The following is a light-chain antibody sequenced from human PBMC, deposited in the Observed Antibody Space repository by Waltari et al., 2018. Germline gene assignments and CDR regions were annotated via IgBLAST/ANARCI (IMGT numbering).Light chain of an antibody. CDR3: GTWDSSLSGAV. Sequence: QSVLTQPPSVSAAPGQRVTISCSGGSSNIGNNYVSWYRQFPRTAPKLLIYEVNERPAGVPGRFSGSKSGTSASLDITGLQAGDEADYYCGTWDSSLSGAVFGGGTHLTVL. CDR1: SSNIGNNY. J-gene: IGLJ7*01. CDR2: EVN. V-gene: IGLV1-51*02.